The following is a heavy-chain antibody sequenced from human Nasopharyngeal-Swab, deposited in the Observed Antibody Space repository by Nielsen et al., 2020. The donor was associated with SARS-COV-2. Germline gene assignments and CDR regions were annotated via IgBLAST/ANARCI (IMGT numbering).Heavy chain of an antibody. J-gene: IGHJ6*02. CDR3: ARGTYCSSTSCYASGMDV. CDR2: ISYDGSNK. Sequence: GESLKISCAASGFTFSSYGMHWVRQAPGKGLEWVAVISYDGSNKYYADSVKGRFTISRDNSKNTLYLQMNSLRAEDTAVYYCARGTYCSSTSCYASGMDVWGQGTTVTVSS. D-gene: IGHD2-2*01. V-gene: IGHV3-30*03. CDR1: GFTFSSYG.